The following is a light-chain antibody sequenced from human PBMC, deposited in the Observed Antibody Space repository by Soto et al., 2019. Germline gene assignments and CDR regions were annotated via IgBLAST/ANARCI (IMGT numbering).Light chain of an antibody. Sequence: DIQMTNSPASLSESGGERVVITCRASQTISSHLNWYQQKPGKDHNILVYAAYSLQSGVTYRFTGSGSGTDFTLTIRSLQPEDFATYFCKQSYTTQITLGKGPRLEIK. CDR1: QTISSH. CDR3: KQSYTTQIT. CDR2: AAY. V-gene: IGKV1-39*01. J-gene: IGKJ5*01.